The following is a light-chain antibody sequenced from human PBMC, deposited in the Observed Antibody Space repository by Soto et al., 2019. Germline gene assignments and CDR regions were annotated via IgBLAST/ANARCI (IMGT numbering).Light chain of an antibody. CDR1: QNIRNY. Sequence: DIQMTQSPSSLSASVGDRVTITCRASQNIRNYLNWYQQKPGKAPNLLIFAASSLQTGVPSRFSGSGSETDFTLTINSLQPDDFATYSCQQSYRDPWTFGQGTKVEIK. V-gene: IGKV1-39*01. CDR2: AAS. CDR3: QQSYRDPWT. J-gene: IGKJ1*01.